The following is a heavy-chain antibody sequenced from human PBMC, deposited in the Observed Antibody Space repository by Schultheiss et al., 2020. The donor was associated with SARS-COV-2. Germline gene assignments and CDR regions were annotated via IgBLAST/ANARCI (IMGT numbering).Heavy chain of an antibody. CDR2: ISTYNGDT. CDR3: ARDPSNTGGYYVYFDY. Sequence: ASVKVSCKASGYSFIKYAITWVRQAPGQGLEWMGWISTYNGDTNYAQNLQGRVTMTTDTPTSTAYMELRSLRSDDTAVYYCARDPSNTGGYYVYFDYWGHGALVTVSS. V-gene: IGHV1-18*01. D-gene: IGHD3-22*01. J-gene: IGHJ4*01. CDR1: GYSFIKYA.